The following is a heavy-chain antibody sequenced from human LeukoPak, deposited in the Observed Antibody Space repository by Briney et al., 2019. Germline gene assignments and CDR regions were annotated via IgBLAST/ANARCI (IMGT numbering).Heavy chain of an antibody. D-gene: IGHD6-19*01. Sequence: GGSLRLSCAASGFTFSSYGMHWVRQAPGKGLEWVAVISYDGSNKYYADSVKGRFTISRDNSKNTLYLQMNSLRAEDTAVYYCATEEANRSGWYPFWGQGTLVTVSS. J-gene: IGHJ4*02. CDR3: ATEEANRSGWYPF. CDR2: ISYDGSNK. CDR1: GFTFSSYG. V-gene: IGHV3-30*03.